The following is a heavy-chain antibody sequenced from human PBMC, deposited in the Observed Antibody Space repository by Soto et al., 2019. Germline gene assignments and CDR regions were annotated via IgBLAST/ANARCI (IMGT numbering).Heavy chain of an antibody. Sequence: GASVKVSCKVSGYTLTELSMHWVRQAPGKGLEWMGGFDPEDGETIYAQKFQGRVTMTEDTSTDTAYMELSSLRSEDTAVYYCATDLMSYRYLVLLGYWGQGTLVTVSS. D-gene: IGHD3-16*02. CDR3: ATDLMSYRYLVLLGY. CDR1: GYTLTELS. J-gene: IGHJ4*02. V-gene: IGHV1-24*01. CDR2: FDPEDGET.